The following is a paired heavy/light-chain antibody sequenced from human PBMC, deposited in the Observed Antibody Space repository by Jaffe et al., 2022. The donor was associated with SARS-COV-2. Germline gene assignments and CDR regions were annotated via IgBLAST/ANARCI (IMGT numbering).Light chain of an antibody. CDR1: QSVSNN. J-gene: IGKJ2*01. Sequence: EIVMTQSPATLSVSPGERATLSCRASQSVSNNLAWYQQKPGQAPRLLIHGASTRASGIPDRFSGSGSGTEFTLTISSLQSEDFAVYFCQQYNNWPPATFGQGTKLEIK. V-gene: IGKV3-15*01. CDR2: GAS. CDR3: QQYNNWPPAT.
Heavy chain of an antibody. CDR3: AREAGTYFFMKTTEFDS. CDR2: TYYRSKWYH. J-gene: IGHJ4*02. CDR1: GDTVFSNTAA. D-gene: IGHD1-26*01. V-gene: IGHV6-1*01. Sequence: QVQLQQSGPGLLKPSQTLSLTCAISGDTVFSNTAAWNWLRQSPSRGLEWLGRTYYRSKWYHDYALSVKGRITINPDTSTNQFSLQLNSVTPEDAAIYFCAREAGTYFFMKTTEFDSWGQGTLVTVSS.